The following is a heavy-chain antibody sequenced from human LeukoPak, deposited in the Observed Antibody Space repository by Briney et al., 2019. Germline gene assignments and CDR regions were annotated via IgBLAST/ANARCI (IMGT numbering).Heavy chain of an antibody. V-gene: IGHV3-33*01. Sequence: GGSLRLSCAASGFTFRNHGMYWVRQAPGKGLEWLAVISYDGSNSYYADSVKGRFTISRDNSKNTLNLQMNSLRAEDTAVYYCARGYSSSSEGSFDYWGQGTLVTVSS. J-gene: IGHJ4*02. CDR2: ISYDGSNS. CDR1: GFTFRNHG. D-gene: IGHD6-6*01. CDR3: ARGYSSSSEGSFDY.